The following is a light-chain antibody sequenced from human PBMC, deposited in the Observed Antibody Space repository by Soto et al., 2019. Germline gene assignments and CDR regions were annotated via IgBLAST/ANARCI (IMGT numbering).Light chain of an antibody. CDR2: EVT. Sequence: QSALTQPASVSGSPGQSITISCTGTRSDVGSYNSIAWYQQHPGKAPRVVIFEVTKPPSGISDRFSGSKSGYTASLTISGLQAEDEADYFCVSYAGNSIWLFGGGTKLTVL. J-gene: IGLJ2*01. V-gene: IGLV2-23*02. CDR3: VSYAGNSIWL. CDR1: RSDVGSYNS.